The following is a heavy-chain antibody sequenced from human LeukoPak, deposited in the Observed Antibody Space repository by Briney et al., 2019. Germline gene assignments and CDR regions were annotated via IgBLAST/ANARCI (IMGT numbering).Heavy chain of an antibody. CDR2: IYHSGST. V-gene: IGHV4-38-2*02. D-gene: IGHD1-26*01. Sequence: SETLSLTCTVSGYSISSGYYWGWIRQPPGKGLEWIGSIYHSGSTYYNPSLKSRVTTSVDTSKNQFSLKLSSVTAADTAVYYCARDRYDSGSYLPIDYWGQGTLVTVSS. J-gene: IGHJ4*02. CDR1: GYSISSGYY. CDR3: ARDRYDSGSYLPIDY.